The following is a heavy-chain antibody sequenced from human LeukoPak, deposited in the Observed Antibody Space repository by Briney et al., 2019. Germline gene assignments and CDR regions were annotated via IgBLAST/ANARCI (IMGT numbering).Heavy chain of an antibody. CDR2: IDHSGST. Sequence: SETLSLTCAVYGGSFSGYYWSWIRQPPGKGLEWIGEIDHSGSTNYNPSLKSRVTISVDTSKNRFSLKLSSVTAADTAVYYCAKSEYYDYVWGTDRYGRDVWGQGTTVSVSS. V-gene: IGHV4-34*01. CDR3: AKSEYYDYVWGTDRYGRDV. D-gene: IGHD3-16*02. J-gene: IGHJ6*02. CDR1: GGSFSGYY.